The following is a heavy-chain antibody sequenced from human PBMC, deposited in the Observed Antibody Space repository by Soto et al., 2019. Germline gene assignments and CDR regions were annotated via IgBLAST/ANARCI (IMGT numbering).Heavy chain of an antibody. CDR1: GFSISGDY. Sequence: PSETLSLTCTVSGFSISGDYWGWIRQPPGKGLEWIATIYYSGRTFYNPSLESRVTIYVDTSRDQFSLKLTSVTAADTAVYYCASLPRTTTAGSGTDFCGQGTLLTVSS. J-gene: IGHJ4*02. V-gene: IGHV4-39*01. CDR2: IYYSGRT. CDR3: ASLPRTTTAGSGTDF. D-gene: IGHD6-19*01.